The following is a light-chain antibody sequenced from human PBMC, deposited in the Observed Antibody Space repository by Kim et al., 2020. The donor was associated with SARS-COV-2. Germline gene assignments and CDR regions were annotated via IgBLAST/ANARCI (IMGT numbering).Light chain of an antibody. V-gene: IGKV1-16*02. CDR3: QQYDNYPLT. Sequence: SGDDRVTFNCRGRRGISNSFAWFQMPPEKPPKSLISAASSLQSGVPSKFSGSGSRTDFPLTISSLQPEDFANYCRQQYDNYPLTFGGGTKVDIK. CDR1: RGISNS. CDR2: AAS. J-gene: IGKJ4*01.